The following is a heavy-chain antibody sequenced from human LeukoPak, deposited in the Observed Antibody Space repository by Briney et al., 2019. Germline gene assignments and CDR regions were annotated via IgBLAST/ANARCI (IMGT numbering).Heavy chain of an antibody. CDR2: INHSGST. D-gene: IGHD3-10*01. Sequence: PSETLSLTCAVCGGSFSGYYWSWIRQPPGKGLEWIGEINHSGSTNYNPSLKSRVTISVDTSKNQFSLKLSSVTAADTAVYYCAREYYYASGNYYNRIDYWGQGTLVTVSS. J-gene: IGHJ4*02. V-gene: IGHV4-34*01. CDR1: GGSFSGYY. CDR3: AREYYYASGNYYNRIDY.